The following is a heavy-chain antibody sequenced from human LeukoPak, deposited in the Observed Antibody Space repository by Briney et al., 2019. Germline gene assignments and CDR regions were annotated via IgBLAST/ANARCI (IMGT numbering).Heavy chain of an antibody. D-gene: IGHD6-13*01. V-gene: IGHV4-34*01. CDR3: ARDSYSSSGDAFDI. J-gene: IGHJ3*02. Sequence: SETLSLTCAVYGGSFTDYYWSWIRQPPGKGLEWIAEINHSGTSNYSPSLKSRVTISADTSKNQLSLKLNSVTAADTAVYYCARDSYSSSGDAFDIWGQGTMVTVSS. CDR2: INHSGTS. CDR1: GGSFTDYY.